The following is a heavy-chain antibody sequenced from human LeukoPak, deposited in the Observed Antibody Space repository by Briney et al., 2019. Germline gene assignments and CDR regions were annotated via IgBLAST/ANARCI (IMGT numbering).Heavy chain of an antibody. Sequence: SETLSLTCTVSGGSLSSSDHYWSWIRQSPGKGLEWIAYIYYSGTAYYNPSLKSRVSISVDTSKNRFSLKLSSVTAADTAVYYCARGDSSSWSFKIWGQGTLVTVSS. CDR2: IYYSGTA. J-gene: IGHJ4*02. CDR1: GGSLSSSDHY. D-gene: IGHD6-13*01. V-gene: IGHV4-30-4*01. CDR3: ARGDSSSWSFKI.